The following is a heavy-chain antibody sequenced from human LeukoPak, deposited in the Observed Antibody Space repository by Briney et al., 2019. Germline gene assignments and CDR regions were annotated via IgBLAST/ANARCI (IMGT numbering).Heavy chain of an antibody. J-gene: IGHJ4*02. D-gene: IGHD3-22*01. Sequence: GGSLRLSCAASGFTFSSYGMHWVRQAPGKGLEWVAVISYDGSNKYYADSVKGRFTISRDNSKNTLYLQMNSLRAEDTAVYYCVSGGYYYDSSGYSLDYWGQGTLVTVSS. CDR1: GFTFSSYG. V-gene: IGHV3-30*03. CDR2: ISYDGSNK. CDR3: VSGGYYYDSSGYSLDY.